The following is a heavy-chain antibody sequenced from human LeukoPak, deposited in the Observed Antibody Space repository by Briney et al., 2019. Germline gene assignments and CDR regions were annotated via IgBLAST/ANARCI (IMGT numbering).Heavy chain of an antibody. J-gene: IGHJ5*02. Sequence: SVKVSCTVSGYTLTELSMHWVRQAPGQGLEWMGGIIPIFGTANYAQKFQGRVTITADESTSTAYMELSSLRSEDTAVYYCARGPLGCSGGSCQFDPWGQGTLVTVSS. D-gene: IGHD2-15*01. CDR2: IIPIFGTA. V-gene: IGHV1-69*13. CDR1: GYTLTELS. CDR3: ARGPLGCSGGSCQFDP.